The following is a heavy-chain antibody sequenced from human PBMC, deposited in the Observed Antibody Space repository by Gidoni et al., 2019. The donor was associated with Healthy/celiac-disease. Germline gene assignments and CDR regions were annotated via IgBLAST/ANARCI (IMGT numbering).Heavy chain of an antibody. CDR1: GGSISTYY. CDR3: ARGVGSWTYFNY. Sequence: QVQLQESGPGLVKPSETLSLTCTVSGGSISTYYWSWIRQPPGKGLEWIGYIYYSGSTDYNPSLKSRVTISVDTSKSQFSLKLSSVTAADTAVYYCARGVGSWTYFNYWGQGILVTVSS. CDR2: IYYSGST. D-gene: IGHD1-26*01. J-gene: IGHJ4*02. V-gene: IGHV4-59*01.